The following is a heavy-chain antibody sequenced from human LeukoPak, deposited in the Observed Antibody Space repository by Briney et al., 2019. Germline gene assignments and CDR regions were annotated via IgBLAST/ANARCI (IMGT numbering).Heavy chain of an antibody. CDR2: MNPNSGNT. CDR1: GYTFTSYD. V-gene: IGHV1-8*01. CDR3: ARGRRIAVGYNWFDA. D-gene: IGHD6-19*01. Sequence: ASVKVSCKASGYTFTSYDVNWVRQATGQGLEWMGWMNPNSGNTGYAQKFQGRVTMTRNTSINTAYMELSSLRSEDTAVYYCARGRRIAVGYNWFDAWGQGTLVTVSS. J-gene: IGHJ5*02.